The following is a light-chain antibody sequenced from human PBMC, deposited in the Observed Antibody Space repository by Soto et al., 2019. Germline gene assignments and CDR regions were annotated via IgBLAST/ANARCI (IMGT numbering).Light chain of an antibody. CDR1: QSLSSSY. CDR3: QQYGSSPGT. J-gene: IGKJ1*01. Sequence: EIVMTQSPATLSVSPGEGATLSCRASQSLSSSYLAWYQQKPGQAPRLLIYGASSRATGIPDRFSGSGSGTDFTLTISRLEPEDFAVYYCQQYGSSPGTFGQGTKVDIK. CDR2: GAS. V-gene: IGKV3-20*01.